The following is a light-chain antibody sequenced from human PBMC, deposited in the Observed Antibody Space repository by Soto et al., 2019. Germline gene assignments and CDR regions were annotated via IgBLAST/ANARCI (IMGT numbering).Light chain of an antibody. CDR3: CSYAGSSTYVL. CDR1: SSDIGKYNL. J-gene: IGLJ2*01. CDR2: EVN. V-gene: IGLV2-23*02. Sequence: QSALTQPASVSGSPGQSITISCTGTSSDIGKYNLVSWYQQHPGKAPKLMIYEVNKRPSGVSNHFSGSKSGNTASLTISGLQTEDEADYYCCSYAGSSTYVLFGGGTQLTVL.